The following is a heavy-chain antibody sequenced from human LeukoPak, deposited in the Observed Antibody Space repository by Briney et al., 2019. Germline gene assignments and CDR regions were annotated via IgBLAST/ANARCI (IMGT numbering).Heavy chain of an antibody. D-gene: IGHD3-10*01. Sequence: PGGSLRLSCAASGLTFSSYWMSWVRQAPGKGLEWVATIKQDGSETYYVDSVKGRFTISRDNAKNSLYLQMNSLRADDTAVYYCARGDPGWGGGDAFHIWGQGTMVIVSS. V-gene: IGHV3-7*01. CDR3: ARGDPGWGGGDAFHI. CDR2: IKQDGSET. J-gene: IGHJ3*02. CDR1: GLTFSSYW.